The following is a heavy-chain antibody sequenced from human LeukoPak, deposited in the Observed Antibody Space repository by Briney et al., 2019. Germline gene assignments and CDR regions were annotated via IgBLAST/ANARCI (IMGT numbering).Heavy chain of an antibody. CDR3: ARATGHAFDI. V-gene: IGHV4-34*01. CDR2: INHSGST. Sequence: PSETLSLTCAVYGGSFSGYYWSWIRQPPGKGLEWIGEINHSGSTNYNPSLKSRVTISVDTSKNQFSLKLSSVTAADTAVYYCARATGHAFDIWGQGTMVTVSS. CDR1: GGSFSGYY. D-gene: IGHD1-14*01. J-gene: IGHJ3*02.